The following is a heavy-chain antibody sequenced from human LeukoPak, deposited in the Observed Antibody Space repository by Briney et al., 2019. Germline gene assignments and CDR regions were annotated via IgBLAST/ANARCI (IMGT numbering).Heavy chain of an antibody. Sequence: AGGSLRLSCAASGFTFSSYAMSWVRQAPGKGLEWVSVIYSGGSTYYADSVKGRFTISRDNSKNTLYLQMNSLRAEDTAVYYCAREGVTNAFDIWGQGTMVTVSS. CDR3: AREGVTNAFDI. V-gene: IGHV3-66*01. D-gene: IGHD3-10*01. CDR1: GFTFSSYA. J-gene: IGHJ3*02. CDR2: IYSGGST.